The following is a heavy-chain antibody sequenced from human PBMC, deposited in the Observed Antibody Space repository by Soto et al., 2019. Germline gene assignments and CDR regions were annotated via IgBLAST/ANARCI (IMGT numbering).Heavy chain of an antibody. Sequence: RTLRLACAASGFTFTKAWMTWVRQTPGKGLEWVGRIKSRADGGTTDYAASVKDRFIISRDDSNDTLYLHMNRLKTDDTAVYYCTMASQWLPTFSWGQGPLVTVSS. V-gene: IGHV3-15*01. J-gene: IGHJ5*02. D-gene: IGHD6-19*01. CDR2: IKSRADGGTT. CDR1: GFTFTKAW. CDR3: TMASQWLPTFS.